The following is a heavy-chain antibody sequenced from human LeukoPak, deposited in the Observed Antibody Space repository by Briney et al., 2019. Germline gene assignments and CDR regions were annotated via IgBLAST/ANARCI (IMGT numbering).Heavy chain of an antibody. CDR2: ISGSGGST. D-gene: IGHD3-3*01. Sequence: PGGSLRLSCAASGFTFSDYYMSWVRQAPGKGLEWVSAISGSGGSTYYADSVKGRFTISRDNSKNTLYLQMNSLRAEDTAVYYCAKDLDDFWRGGFSGEPRGPFDYWGQGTLVTVSS. CDR1: GFTFSDYY. CDR3: AKDLDDFWRGGFSGEPRGPFDY. V-gene: IGHV3-23*01. J-gene: IGHJ4*02.